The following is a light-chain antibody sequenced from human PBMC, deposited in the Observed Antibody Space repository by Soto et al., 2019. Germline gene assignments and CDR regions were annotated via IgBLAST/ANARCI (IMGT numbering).Light chain of an antibody. CDR3: HQYGTSLT. Sequence: EIVLTQSPGTLSLSPGERATLSCRASQSVSSNKLAWYQQKPGQTPRLLIYGASTRATGIPDRFSGSGSGTDFTLTISRLEPEDFAVYYCHQYGTSLTFGGWTKVEIK. CDR1: QSVSSNK. V-gene: IGKV3-20*01. CDR2: GAS. J-gene: IGKJ4*01.